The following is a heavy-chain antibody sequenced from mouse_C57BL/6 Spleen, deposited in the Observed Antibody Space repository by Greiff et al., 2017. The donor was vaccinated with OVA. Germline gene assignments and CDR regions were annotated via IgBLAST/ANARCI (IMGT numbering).Heavy chain of an antibody. D-gene: IGHD2-4*01. V-gene: IGHV1-81*01. J-gene: IGHJ2*01. CDR3: ARYDYDKGDY. CDR2: IYPRSGNT. Sequence: QVQLQQPGAELVKPGASVKMSCKASGYTFTSYGISWVKQRTGQGLEWIGEIYPRSGNTYYNEKFKGKATLTADKSSSTAYMELRSLTSEDSAVYFCARYDYDKGDYWGQGTTLTVSS. CDR1: GYTFTSYG.